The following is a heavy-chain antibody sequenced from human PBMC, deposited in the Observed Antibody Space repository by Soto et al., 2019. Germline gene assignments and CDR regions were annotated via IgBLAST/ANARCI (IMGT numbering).Heavy chain of an antibody. J-gene: IGHJ4*02. Sequence: ASVKVSCKASGYTFTSYYMHWVRQAPGQGLEWMGIINPSGGSTSYAQKFQGRVTMTRDTSTSTVYMELSSLRSEDTAVYYCARSGYDILTGYYIVPFDYWGQGTLVTVS. CDR2: INPSGGST. V-gene: IGHV1-46*03. D-gene: IGHD3-9*01. CDR1: GYTFTSYY. CDR3: ARSGYDILTGYYIVPFDY.